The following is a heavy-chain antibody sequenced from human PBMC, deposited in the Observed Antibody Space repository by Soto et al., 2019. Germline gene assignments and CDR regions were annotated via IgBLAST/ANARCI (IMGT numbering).Heavy chain of an antibody. CDR2: IDHSGYT. CDR3: ARVRDWFDP. J-gene: IGHJ5*02. V-gene: IGHV4-34*01. Sequence: SETLSLTWGVYGGYFSCYDGNWIRQPPGKGLEWIGEIDHSGYTNYNPSLKSRVTISVDTSKNQFSLRLTSVTAADTAVYYCARVRDWFDPWGQGTLVNLSS. CDR1: GGYFSCYD. D-gene: IGHD3-3*01.